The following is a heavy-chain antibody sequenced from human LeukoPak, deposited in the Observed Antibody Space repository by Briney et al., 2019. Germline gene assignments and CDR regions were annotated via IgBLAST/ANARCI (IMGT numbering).Heavy chain of an antibody. CDR3: ATEGYGSGTYPFDY. D-gene: IGHD3-10*01. Sequence: GGSLRLSCAASGLSFASYSMNWVRQAPGKGLEWVSSISSSSTYIYHADSMKGRFTISRDNAKNSLYLQMNSLRAEDTAVYYCATEGYGSGTYPFDYWGQGTLVTVSS. J-gene: IGHJ4*02. V-gene: IGHV3-21*01. CDR2: ISSSSTYI. CDR1: GLSFASYS.